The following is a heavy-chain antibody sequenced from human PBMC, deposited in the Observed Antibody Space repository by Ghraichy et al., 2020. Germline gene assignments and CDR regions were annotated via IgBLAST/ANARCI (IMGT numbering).Heavy chain of an antibody. Sequence: SGPTLFKPTQTLTLTCTFSGFSLSTSGVGVGWIRQPPGKALEWLALIYWDDDKRYSPSLKSRLTITKDTSKNQVVLTMTNMDPVDTATYYCAHGKVHWDAFDIWGQGTMVTVSS. CDR2: IYWDDDK. V-gene: IGHV2-5*02. CDR3: AHGKVHWDAFDI. CDR1: GFSLSTSGVG. J-gene: IGHJ3*02. D-gene: IGHD1-1*01.